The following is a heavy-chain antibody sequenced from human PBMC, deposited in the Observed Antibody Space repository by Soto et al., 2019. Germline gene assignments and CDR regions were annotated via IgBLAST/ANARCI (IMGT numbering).Heavy chain of an antibody. V-gene: IGHV3-23*01. CDR1: GFTFYSYA. CDR3: AKGHFYGSGTYLDY. CDR2: ISGSGDAT. D-gene: IGHD3-10*01. Sequence: GGSLRLSCAASGFTFYSYAMNWVRQAPGKGLEWVSAISGSGDATFYADSVKGRFTISRDSYKNTLYLQMNSLRAEDTAVYYCAKGHFYGSGTYLDYWGQGTLVTVSS. J-gene: IGHJ4*02.